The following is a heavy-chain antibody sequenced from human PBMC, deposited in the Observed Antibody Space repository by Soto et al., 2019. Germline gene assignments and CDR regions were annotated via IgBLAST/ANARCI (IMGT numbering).Heavy chain of an antibody. D-gene: IGHD3-22*01. CDR2: IYYSGST. V-gene: IGHV4-59*01. CDR3: ARADSSGWGGFDY. J-gene: IGHJ4*02. Sequence: PPGKGLEWIGYIYYSGSTNYNPSLKSRVTISVDTSKNQFSLKLSSVTAADTAVYYCARADSSGWGGFDYWGQGALVTVSS.